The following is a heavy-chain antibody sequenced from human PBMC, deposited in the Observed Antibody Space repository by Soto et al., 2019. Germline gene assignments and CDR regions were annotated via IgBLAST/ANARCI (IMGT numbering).Heavy chain of an antibody. CDR3: AINSGYDSYLDY. CDR2: IYYSGST. Sequence: SETLSLTCTVSGGSISSYYWSWIRQPPGKGLEWIGYIYYSGSTNYNPSLKSRVTISVDTSKDQFSLKLSSVTAADTAVYYCAINSGYDSYLDYWGQGTLVTVS. J-gene: IGHJ4*02. CDR1: GGSISSYY. V-gene: IGHV4-59*08. D-gene: IGHD5-12*01.